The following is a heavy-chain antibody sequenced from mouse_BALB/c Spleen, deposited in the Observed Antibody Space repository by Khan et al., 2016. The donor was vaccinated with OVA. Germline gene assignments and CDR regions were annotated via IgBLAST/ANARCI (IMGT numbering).Heavy chain of an antibody. CDR1: GYSITSDYA. CDR3: ARDGSRYNYAMDY. V-gene: IGHV3-2*02. D-gene: IGHD2-3*01. CDR2: ISSSGST. Sequence: EVQLVESGPGLVKPSQSLSLTCTVTGYSITSDYAWNWIRQFPGNKLEWMGYISSSGSTNYNPAFKSRISITRDTSKNQSFLQLNSVTTEDTATYYCARDGSRYNYAMDYWGQGTSVTVSS. J-gene: IGHJ4*01.